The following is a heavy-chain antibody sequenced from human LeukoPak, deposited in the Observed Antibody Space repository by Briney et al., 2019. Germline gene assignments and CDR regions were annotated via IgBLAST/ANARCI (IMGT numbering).Heavy chain of an antibody. CDR2: INAGNGNT. Sequence: ASVKVSCKASGYTFTSYAMHWVRQAPGQRLEWMGWINAGNGNTKYSQKFQGRVTITRDTSAGTAYMELSSLRSEDTAVYYCARQPPYLAAGFDPWGQGTLVTVSS. V-gene: IGHV1-3*01. CDR1: GYTFTSYA. J-gene: IGHJ5*02. D-gene: IGHD6-13*01. CDR3: ARQPPYLAAGFDP.